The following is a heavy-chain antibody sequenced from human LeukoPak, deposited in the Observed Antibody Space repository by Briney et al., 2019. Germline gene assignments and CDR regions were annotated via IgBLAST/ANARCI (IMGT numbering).Heavy chain of an antibody. CDR1: GYTFTSYY. CDR3: ASGDSSGCSY. V-gene: IGHV1-69*06. Sequence: ASVKVSCKASGYTFTSYYMHWVRQAPGQGLEWMGWINPIFGTANYAQKFQGRVTITADKSTSTAYMELSSLRSEDTAVYYCASGDSSGCSYWGQGTLVTVSS. CDR2: INPIFGTA. J-gene: IGHJ4*02. D-gene: IGHD6-19*01.